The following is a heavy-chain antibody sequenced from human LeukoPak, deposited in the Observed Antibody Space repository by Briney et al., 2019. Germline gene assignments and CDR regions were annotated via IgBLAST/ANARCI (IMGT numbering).Heavy chain of an antibody. Sequence: SETLSLTCAVSGYSISSGYYWGWIRQPPGKGLEWIGNIYHSGSTYYNPSLKSRFTISVDTSKNQFSLRLSSVTAADTAVYYCARGDDYDYFDDWGQGTLVTVSS. J-gene: IGHJ4*02. CDR2: IYHSGST. CDR3: ARGDDYDYFDD. D-gene: IGHD4/OR15-4a*01. CDR1: GYSISSGYY. V-gene: IGHV4-38-2*01.